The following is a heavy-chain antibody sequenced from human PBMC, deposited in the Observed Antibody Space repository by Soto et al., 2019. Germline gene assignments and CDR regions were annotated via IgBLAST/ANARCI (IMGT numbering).Heavy chain of an antibody. CDR2: IYHSGST. V-gene: IGHV4-30-2*01. Sequence: KPSETLSLTCAISGGSISSGGYSWSWIRQPPGKGLEWIGYIYHSGSTYYNPSLKSRVTISVDRSKNQFSLKLSSVTAADTAVYYCARRGYSYRVFDYWGQGTLVTVSS. D-gene: IGHD5-18*01. J-gene: IGHJ4*02. CDR1: GGSISSGGYS. CDR3: ARRGYSYRVFDY.